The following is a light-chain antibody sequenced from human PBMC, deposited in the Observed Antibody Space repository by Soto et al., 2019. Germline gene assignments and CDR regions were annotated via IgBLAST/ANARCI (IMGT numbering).Light chain of an antibody. Sequence: DIQISQSPSSLSSAVWDIVTXXXGASQSISRYLNWYQQKPGKAPKLLIYAASSLQSGVPSRFSGSGSGTDFTLTISSLQPEDFATYYCQQSYSTPWTFGQGTKVDIK. CDR1: QSISRY. V-gene: IGKV1-39*01. J-gene: IGKJ1*01. CDR3: QQSYSTPWT. CDR2: AAS.